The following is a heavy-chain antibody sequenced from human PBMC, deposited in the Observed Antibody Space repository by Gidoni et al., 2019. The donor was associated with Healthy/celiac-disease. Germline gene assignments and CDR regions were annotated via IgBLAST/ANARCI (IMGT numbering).Heavy chain of an antibody. Sequence: QVQLVGSGGGVVQPGRSLRLSCAASGFTFSSYAMHWGRQAPGKGLEWVAVISYDGSNKYYADSVKGRFTSSRDNSKNTLYLQMNSLRAEDTAVYYCARGLPQVVITEGAFDYWGQGTLVTVSS. CDR2: ISYDGSNK. V-gene: IGHV3-30-3*01. CDR1: GFTFSSYA. D-gene: IGHD3-22*01. CDR3: ARGLPQVVITEGAFDY. J-gene: IGHJ4*02.